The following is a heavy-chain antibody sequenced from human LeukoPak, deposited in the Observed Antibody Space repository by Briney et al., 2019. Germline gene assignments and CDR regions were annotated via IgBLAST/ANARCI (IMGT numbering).Heavy chain of an antibody. D-gene: IGHD2-8*01. CDR1: GFTFSNYA. Sequence: GGSLRLSCAASGFTFSNYAIHWVRQAPGKGLEWVAFMSYDGSNTYYADSVKGRFAISRDSSKSTLYLQMCSQRTEDSALYYCARSRPSDTNGWSNHYFDNWGQGTLVTVSS. CDR3: ARSRPSDTNGWSNHYFDN. V-gene: IGHV3-30*09. J-gene: IGHJ4*02. CDR2: MSYDGSNT.